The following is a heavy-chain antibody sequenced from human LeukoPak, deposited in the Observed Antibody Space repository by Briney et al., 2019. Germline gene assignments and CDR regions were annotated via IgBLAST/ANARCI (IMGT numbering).Heavy chain of an antibody. CDR3: ARAEDEFDI. CDR1: GGSMSSYY. CDR2: LYYSGST. D-gene: IGHD5-24*01. Sequence: SETLSLTCSVSGGSMSSYYWSWIRQPPGKGLEWIGYLYYSGSTNYNPSLKSRVTISADTSKNQFSLRLSSVTAADTAVYYCARAEDEFDIWGQGTMVTVSS. J-gene: IGHJ3*02. V-gene: IGHV4-59*12.